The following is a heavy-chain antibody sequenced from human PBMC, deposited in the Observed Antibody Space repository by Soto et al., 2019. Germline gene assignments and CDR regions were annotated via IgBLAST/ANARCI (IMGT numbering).Heavy chain of an antibody. V-gene: IGHV5-51*01. J-gene: IGHJ6*03. D-gene: IGHD4-17*01. CDR2: LHPADSGI. CDR3: ARHYGYGDYEYYYYYMDV. CDR1: GYSFNNYG. Sequence: PGESLKISCKGSGYSFNNYGIAWERQMHGRGQEWIGILHPADSGIRYSPSFQGQVTISADKSVSTAYLQWSSLKASDTAMYYCARHYGYGDYEYYYYYMDVWGKGTTVTVSS.